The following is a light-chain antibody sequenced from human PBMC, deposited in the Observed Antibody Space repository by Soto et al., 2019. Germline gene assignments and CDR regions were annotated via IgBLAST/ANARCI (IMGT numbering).Light chain of an antibody. CDR1: QYIGSN. V-gene: IGKV3-15*01. J-gene: IGKJ5*01. Sequence: EIVLTQSPATLSVSRGETATLSCRASQYIGSNLAWYQQKPGQAPGLLIYGASTRATGIPARFSGFGSGTEFTLTISSLQSEDFAVYYCEQYNNWPITVGQGTRLEIK. CDR2: GAS. CDR3: EQYNNWPIT.